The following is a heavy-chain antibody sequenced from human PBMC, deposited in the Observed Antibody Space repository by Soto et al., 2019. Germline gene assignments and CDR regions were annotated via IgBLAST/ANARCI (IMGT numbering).Heavy chain of an antibody. CDR2: ITGNSGST. J-gene: IGHJ6*02. Sequence: GGSLRLSCAASGFIIRNYAMSWVRLAPGKGLEWVSAITGNSGSTYNADSVKGRFTISRDTSQNTLYLQMNSLRAEDTAVYYCAKAVDGFFGVVISSYGMDVWGQGTTVTVSS. CDR3: AKAVDGFFGVVISSYGMDV. D-gene: IGHD3-3*01. CDR1: GFIIRNYA. V-gene: IGHV3-23*01.